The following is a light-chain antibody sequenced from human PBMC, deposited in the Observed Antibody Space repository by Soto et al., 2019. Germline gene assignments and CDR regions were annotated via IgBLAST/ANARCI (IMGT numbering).Light chain of an antibody. J-gene: IGKJ3*01. V-gene: IGKV3-20*01. CDR3: QQYGSSPLFT. CDR1: QSVDSF. Sequence: EIVLTQSPASLSLSPGERATLSCRASQSVDSFLAWYQQKPGRTPRLLIFGASSRATDIPDRFGGSGSGTDFTLTISSLEPEDFAVYYCQQYGSSPLFTFGPGTKVDFK. CDR2: GAS.